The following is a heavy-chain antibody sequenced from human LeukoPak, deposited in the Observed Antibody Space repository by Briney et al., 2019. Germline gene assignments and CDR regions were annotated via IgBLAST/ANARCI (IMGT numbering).Heavy chain of an antibody. CDR3: AKADDYVWGSYRHFDY. CDR2: ISWNSGSI. CDR1: GFTFDDYA. Sequence: GGSLRLSCAASGFTFDDYAMHWVRQAPGKGLEWVSGISWNSGSIGYADSVKGRFTISRDNAKNSLYLQMNSLRAEDTALYYCAKADDYVWGSYRHFDYWGQGTLVTVSS. J-gene: IGHJ4*02. V-gene: IGHV3-9*01. D-gene: IGHD3-16*02.